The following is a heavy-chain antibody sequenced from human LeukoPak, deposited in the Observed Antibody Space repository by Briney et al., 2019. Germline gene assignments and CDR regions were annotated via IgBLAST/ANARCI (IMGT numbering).Heavy chain of an antibody. CDR1: GFTFSDYQ. CDR3: ARDEYYYGSGADI. D-gene: IGHD3-10*01. V-gene: IGHV3-11*01. J-gene: IGHJ3*02. Sequence: PGGSLRLSCAASGFTFSDYQMNWIRQAPGKGLEWVSYISSSGGTISYADSVKGRFTISRDNAKNSLYLQMNSLRAGDTAVYYCARDEYYYGSGADIWGQGTMVTVSS. CDR2: ISSSGGTI.